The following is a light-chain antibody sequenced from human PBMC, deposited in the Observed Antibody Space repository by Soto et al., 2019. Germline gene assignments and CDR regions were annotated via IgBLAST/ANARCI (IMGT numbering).Light chain of an antibody. CDR2: DAS. J-gene: IGKJ1*01. V-gene: IGKV1-5*01. CDR1: QSISSW. Sequence: DIQMTQSPSTLSASVGDRVTITCRASQSISSWLAWYQQKPVKAPNLLIYDASSLESGVPSRFSGSGSGTEFTLTISSLQPDDFATYYCQQYNIDWTFGQGTKVDIK. CDR3: QQYNIDWT.